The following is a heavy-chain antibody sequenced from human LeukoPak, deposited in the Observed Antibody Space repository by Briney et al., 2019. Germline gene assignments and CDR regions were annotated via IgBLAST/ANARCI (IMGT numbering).Heavy chain of an antibody. D-gene: IGHD3-10*01. V-gene: IGHV3-7*04. CDR1: GFTFSSSR. Sequence: GGSLRLSCAAAGFTFSSSRMPCVRQAPGKGLEWVANIKQDGSEKYYVDSVKGRFTISRDNAKNSLYLQMKSLRAEDTAVYYCATDYYDSGSYCFDYWGEGTLVTVSS. J-gene: IGHJ4*02. CDR2: IKQDGSEK. CDR3: ATDYYDSGSYCFDY.